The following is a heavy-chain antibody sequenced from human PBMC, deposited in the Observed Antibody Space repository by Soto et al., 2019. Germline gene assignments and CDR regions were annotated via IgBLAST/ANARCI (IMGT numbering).Heavy chain of an antibody. CDR3: VRVEGRHYYYGLDV. J-gene: IGHJ6*02. Sequence: GGSLRLSCAASGFTVSSNYMTWVRQAPGKGLEWVSVIYTGGSTYYADSVKGRFTISRDNAKKTLYLQMNSLRAEDTAVYYCVRVEGRHYYYGLDVWGQGSTVTVSS. CDR1: GFTVSSNY. V-gene: IGHV3-53*01. CDR2: IYTGGST. D-gene: IGHD3-10*01.